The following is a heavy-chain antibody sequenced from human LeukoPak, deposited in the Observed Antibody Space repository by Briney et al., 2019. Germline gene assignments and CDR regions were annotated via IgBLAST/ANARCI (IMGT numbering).Heavy chain of an antibody. Sequence: GGSLRLSCAASGFTFSSYAMSWVRQAPGKGLEWVSVISGNGGSTNYADSVKGRFTISRDNSKNTLYLQMNSLRAEDTAVCYCSKARIITIFGVVQTYYFDYWGQGTLVTVSS. J-gene: IGHJ4*02. D-gene: IGHD3-3*01. CDR3: SKARIITIFGVVQTYYFDY. CDR2: ISGNGGST. CDR1: GFTFSSYA. V-gene: IGHV3-23*01.